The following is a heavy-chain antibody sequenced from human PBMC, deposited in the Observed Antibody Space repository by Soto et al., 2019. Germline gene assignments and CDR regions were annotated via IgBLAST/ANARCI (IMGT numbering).Heavy chain of an antibody. D-gene: IGHD2-15*01. CDR2: IYYSGST. CDR3: ARDGGGYCSGGSCPAPLDY. J-gene: IGHJ4*02. CDR1: GGSISSYY. Sequence: SSETLSLTCTVSGGSISSYYWSWIRQPPGKGLEWIGYIYYSGSTNYNPSLKSRVTISVDTSKNQFSLKLSSVTAADTAVYYCARDGGGYCSGGSCPAPLDYWGQGTLVTVSS. V-gene: IGHV4-59*01.